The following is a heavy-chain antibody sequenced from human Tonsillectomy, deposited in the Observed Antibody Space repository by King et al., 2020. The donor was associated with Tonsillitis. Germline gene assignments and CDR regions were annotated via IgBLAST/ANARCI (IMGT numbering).Heavy chain of an antibody. Sequence: QLQESGPGLVKPSETLSLTCTVSGGSISSSSYYWGWIRQPPGKGLEWIGSIYFSWSPYYNPSLKSRVTISVDTSKNQFSLKLSSVTAADTAVYYCARQQSWVNRWIQLWLPFGYWGQGTLVNVSS. CDR1: GGSISSSSYY. V-gene: IGHV4-39*01. J-gene: IGHJ4*02. CDR3: ARQQSWVNRWIQLWLPFGY. D-gene: IGHD5-18*01. CDR2: IYFSWSP.